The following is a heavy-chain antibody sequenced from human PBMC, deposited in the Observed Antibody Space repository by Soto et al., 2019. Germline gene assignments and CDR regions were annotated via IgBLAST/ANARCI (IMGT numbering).Heavy chain of an antibody. CDR1: GFTFISYE. D-gene: IGHD3-10*01. V-gene: IGHV3-48*03. CDR2: ISSHSTTI. CDR3: ARWLWFGESSYYFDY. Sequence: GGSRRLSWAASGFTFISYEMNWVRQAPGKGLEWVSYISSHSTTIYYADSVKGRFTISRDDAKNSLYLQMNSLRAEDTAVYYCARWLWFGESSYYFDYWGQGTVVTVSS. J-gene: IGHJ4*02.